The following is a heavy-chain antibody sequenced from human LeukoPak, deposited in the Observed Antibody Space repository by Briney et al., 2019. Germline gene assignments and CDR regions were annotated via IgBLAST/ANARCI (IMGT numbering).Heavy chain of an antibody. CDR2: SIPILDVA. V-gene: IGHV1-69*04. Sequence: SVKVSCKASGGTFNTYAITWVRQAPGKGIEWMGRSIPILDVADSAQKFQDRVTISADRSTSTVYMELSSLRSEDTAIYYCARFPVRGYTYGSVIHHMDVWGQGTTVTVSS. D-gene: IGHD5-18*01. CDR1: GGTFNTYA. J-gene: IGHJ6*02. CDR3: ARFPVRGYTYGSVIHHMDV.